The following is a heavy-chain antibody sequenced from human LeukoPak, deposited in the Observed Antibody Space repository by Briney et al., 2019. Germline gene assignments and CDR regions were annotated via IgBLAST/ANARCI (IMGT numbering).Heavy chain of an antibody. CDR1: GFTFSGSA. V-gene: IGHV3-73*01. CDR3: ARETSYSSGWYEAFDP. Sequence: PGGSLKLSCAASGFTFSGSAMHWVRQASGKGLEWVGRIRSKANSYATAYAASVKGRFTISRDNAKNSLYLQMNSLRAEDTAVYYCARETSYSSGWYEAFDPWGQGTLVTVSS. J-gene: IGHJ5*02. CDR2: IRSKANSYAT. D-gene: IGHD6-19*01.